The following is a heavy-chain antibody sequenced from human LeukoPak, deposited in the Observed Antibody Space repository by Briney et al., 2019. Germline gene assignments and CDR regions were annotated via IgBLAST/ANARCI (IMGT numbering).Heavy chain of an antibody. Sequence: SETLSLTCTVSGGSISSGSYYWSWIRQPAGKGLEWIGRIYTSGSTNYNPSLKSRVTISVDTSKNQFSLKLSSVTAADTAVYYCARDLSGIAAAGTSYLLGYWGRGTLVTVSS. V-gene: IGHV4-61*02. CDR3: ARDLSGIAAAGTSYLLGY. D-gene: IGHD6-13*01. CDR1: GGSISSGSYY. CDR2: IYTSGST. J-gene: IGHJ4*02.